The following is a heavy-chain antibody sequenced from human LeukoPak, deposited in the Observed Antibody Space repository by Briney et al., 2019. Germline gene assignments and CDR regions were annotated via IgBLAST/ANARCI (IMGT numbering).Heavy chain of an antibody. J-gene: IGHJ6*03. Sequence: SETLSLTCTVSGGSISSGSYYWSWIRQPAGKGLEWIGHIYTSGSTNYNPSLKSRVTISVDTSKNQFSLKLSSVTAADTAVYYCAREETIFGVVGNYYYMDVWGKGTTVTVSS. CDR1: GGSISSGSYY. CDR2: IYTSGST. V-gene: IGHV4-61*09. CDR3: AREETIFGVVGNYYYMDV. D-gene: IGHD3-3*01.